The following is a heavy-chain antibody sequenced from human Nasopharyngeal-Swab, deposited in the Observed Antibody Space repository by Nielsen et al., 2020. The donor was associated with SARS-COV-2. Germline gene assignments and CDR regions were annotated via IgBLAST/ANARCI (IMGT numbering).Heavy chain of an antibody. J-gene: IGHJ6*02. CDR3: ARDNYPYYYYGMDV. CDR1: GGSISSSSYY. V-gene: IGHV4-39*01. Sequence: GSLRLSCTVSGGSISSSSYYWGWIRQPPGKGLEWIGSIYYSGSTYYNPSLKSRVTISVDTSKNQFSLKLSSVTAADTAVYYCARDNYPYYYYGMDVWGQGTTVTVSS. CDR2: IYYSGST. D-gene: IGHD4-11*01.